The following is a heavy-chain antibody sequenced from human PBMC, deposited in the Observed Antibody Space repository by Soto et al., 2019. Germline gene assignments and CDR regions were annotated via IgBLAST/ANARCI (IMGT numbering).Heavy chain of an antibody. J-gene: IGHJ4*02. CDR3: ARVGSMVRGVIIERFDY. CDR1: GFTFSSYA. Sequence: GGSLRLSCAASGFTFSSYAMHWVRQAPGKGLEWVAVISYDGSNKYYADSVKGRFTISRDNSKNTLYLQMNSLRAEDTAVYYCARVGSMVRGVIIERFDYWGQGTLVTVSS. CDR2: ISYDGSNK. D-gene: IGHD3-10*01. V-gene: IGHV3-30-3*01.